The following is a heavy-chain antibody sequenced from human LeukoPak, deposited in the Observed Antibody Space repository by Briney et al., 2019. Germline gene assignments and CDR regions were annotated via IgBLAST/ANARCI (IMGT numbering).Heavy chain of an antibody. D-gene: IGHD6-19*01. Sequence: GASVKVSCKVSGYTLTELSMHWVRQAPGKGLEWMGGFDPEDGETIYAQKFQGRVTMTRNTSISTAYMELSSLRSEDTAVYYCARAGYSSGWYVDWGQGTLVTVSS. J-gene: IGHJ4*02. V-gene: IGHV1-24*01. CDR2: FDPEDGET. CDR3: ARAGYSSGWYVD. CDR1: GYTLTELS.